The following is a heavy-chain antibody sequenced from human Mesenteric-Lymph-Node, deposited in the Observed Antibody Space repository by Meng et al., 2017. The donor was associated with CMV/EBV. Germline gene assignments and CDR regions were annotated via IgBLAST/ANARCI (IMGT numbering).Heavy chain of an antibody. CDR3: SSHYCSGGSCTFDY. Sequence: SGGSISSGGYYWSWIRQHPGKGLEWIGYIYYSGSTYYTPSLKSRVTISVDTSKNQFSLKLSSVTAADTAVYYCSSHYCSGGSCTFDYWGQGTLVTVSS. CDR1: GGSISSGGYY. D-gene: IGHD2-15*01. J-gene: IGHJ4*02. V-gene: IGHV4-31*02. CDR2: IYYSGST.